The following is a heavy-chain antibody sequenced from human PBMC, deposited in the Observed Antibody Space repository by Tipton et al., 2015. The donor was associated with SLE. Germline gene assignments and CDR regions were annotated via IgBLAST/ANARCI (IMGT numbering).Heavy chain of an antibody. J-gene: IGHJ4*02. CDR2: IYYSGST. CDR3: ARGTGDADY. Sequence: TLSLTCTVSGGSISSSSYYWSWIRQPPGKGLEWIGYIYYSGSTNYNPSLKSRVTISVDTSKNQFSLKLSSVTAADTAVYYCARGTGDADYWGQGTLVTVSS. V-gene: IGHV4-61*05. CDR1: GGSISSSSYY. D-gene: IGHD7-27*01.